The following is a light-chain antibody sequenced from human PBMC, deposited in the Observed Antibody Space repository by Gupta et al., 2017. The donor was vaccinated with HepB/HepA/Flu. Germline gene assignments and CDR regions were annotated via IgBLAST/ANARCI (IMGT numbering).Light chain of an antibody. CDR3: RQHNCSPLT. Sequence: DIQLTHSPPSLSASVGDRVTLTCRASQDIRNDLGWYQQKPGKAPKRLIHAVSNCQTGVPSRFSGSGSGTEFNLTINSLQPEDFATYYCRQHNCSPLTFGPGTKVEIK. CDR2: AVS. J-gene: IGKJ3*01. CDR1: QDIRND. V-gene: IGKV1-17*01.